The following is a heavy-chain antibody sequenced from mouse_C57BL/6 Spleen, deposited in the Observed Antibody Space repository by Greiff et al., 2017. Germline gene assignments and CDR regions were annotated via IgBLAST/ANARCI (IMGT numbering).Heavy chain of an antibody. V-gene: IGHV1-61*01. CDR1: GYTFTSYW. D-gene: IGHD2-3*01. CDR3: ARSGLLHYAMDY. J-gene: IGHJ4*01. Sequence: VQLQQSGAELVRPGSSVKLSCKASGYTFTSYWMDWVKQRPGQGLEWIGNIYPSDSETHYNQKFKDKATLTVDKSSSTAYMQRSSLTSEDSAFYYCARSGLLHYAMDYWGQGTSVTGSS. CDR2: IYPSDSET.